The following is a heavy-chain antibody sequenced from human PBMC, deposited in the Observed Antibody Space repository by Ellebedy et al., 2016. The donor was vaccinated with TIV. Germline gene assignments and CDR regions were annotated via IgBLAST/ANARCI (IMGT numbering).Heavy chain of an antibody. CDR2: HHYSGSS. J-gene: IGHJ4*02. CDR3: ATFPNHVDRERNFDS. V-gene: IGHV4-61*01. CDR1: GGSVRSGSFC. D-gene: IGHD1-1*01. Sequence: SETLSLTXTVSGGSVRSGSFCWNWLRQAPGKGLEWIGYHHYSGSSNYNPSLKNRVTISVDTSRNQCSLKLASVTAADTALYYCATFPNHVDRERNFDSWGQGTLVTVSS.